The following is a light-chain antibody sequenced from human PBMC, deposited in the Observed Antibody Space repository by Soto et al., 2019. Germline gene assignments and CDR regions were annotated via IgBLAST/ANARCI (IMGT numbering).Light chain of an antibody. CDR3: QSYDSSLSGSVV. J-gene: IGLJ2*01. V-gene: IGLV1-40*01. CDR1: SSNIGAGYD. CDR2: GNN. Sequence: QPVLTQPPSVSGAPGQRVTISCTGSSSNIGAGYDVHWYQQLPGTAPKLLIYGNNNRPSGVPERFSGSKSGTSASLAITGIQAEDEADYYCQSYDSSLSGSVVFGEWTKLTVL.